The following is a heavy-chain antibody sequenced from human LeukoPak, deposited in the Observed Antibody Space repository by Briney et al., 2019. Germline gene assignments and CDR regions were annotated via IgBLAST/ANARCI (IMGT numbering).Heavy chain of an antibody. CDR3: AKAEALQWLVSNFDY. Sequence: GGSLRLSCAASGFTFSSYGMSWVRQAPGKGLEWVSAISGSGGSTYYADSVKGRFTISRDNSKNTLYLQMNSLRAEDTAVYYCAKAEALQWLVSNFDYWGQGTLVTVSS. CDR1: GFTFSSYG. CDR2: ISGSGGST. V-gene: IGHV3-23*01. J-gene: IGHJ4*02. D-gene: IGHD6-19*01.